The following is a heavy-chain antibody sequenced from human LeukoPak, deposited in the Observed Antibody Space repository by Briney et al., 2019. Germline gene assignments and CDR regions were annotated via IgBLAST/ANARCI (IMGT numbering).Heavy chain of an antibody. J-gene: IGHJ4*02. V-gene: IGHV3-23*01. Sequence: PGGSLRLSCAASGFTFSNYAMYWVRQAPGKGLGWVSVVIVRDDSTYYADSVKGRFTISRDTSKNTLYLQMNSLRAEDTAVYYCAKWGDYDILTGYYDPDYWGQGTLVTVSS. CDR1: GFTFSNYA. CDR3: AKWGDYDILTGYYDPDY. D-gene: IGHD3-9*01. CDR2: VIVRDDST.